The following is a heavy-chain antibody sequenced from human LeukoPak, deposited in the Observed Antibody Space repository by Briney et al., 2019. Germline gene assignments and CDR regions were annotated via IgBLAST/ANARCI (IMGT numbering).Heavy chain of an antibody. D-gene: IGHD6-19*01. V-gene: IGHV3-49*03. CDR3: SRGSGWLSVY. Sequence: PGGALRLSCTGSGFTCGDYLMSLCRQAPGKGLEWIGFISGGTTEYAASVKGRFTISRDDSTSIAYLQMNSLTTEDTAVYYCSRGSGWLSVYWGQGTLVTVSS. CDR1: GFTCGDYL. CDR2: ISGGTT. J-gene: IGHJ4*02.